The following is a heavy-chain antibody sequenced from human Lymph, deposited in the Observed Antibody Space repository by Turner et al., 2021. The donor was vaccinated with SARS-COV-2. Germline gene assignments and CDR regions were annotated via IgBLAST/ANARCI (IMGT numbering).Heavy chain of an antibody. CDR1: GNIFTGYY. CDR3: ARDTRGDYSYYYDGMYV. D-gene: IGHD4-17*01. J-gene: IGHJ6*02. Sequence: QVQLVQSGAEVTRPGASVKVSCTASGNIFTGYYMHWVRQAPGQGLEWMGWINPNRDGTNYAQKFQCRVTMTRYTSISTAYMEVIRLRSDDTAVYYCARDTRGDYSYYYDGMYVWGQGTTVTGSS. V-gene: IGHV1-2*02. CDR2: INPNRDGT.